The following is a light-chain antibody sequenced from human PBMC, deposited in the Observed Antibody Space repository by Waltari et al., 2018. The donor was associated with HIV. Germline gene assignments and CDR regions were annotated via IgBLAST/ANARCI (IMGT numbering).Light chain of an antibody. CDR3: QQERT. J-gene: IGKJ1*01. V-gene: IGKV3-20*01. CDR2: GAS. Sequence: EIVLTQSPGTLSLSPGERATLSCRASQSVSSSYLAWYQQKRGQAPRLLIYGASTRTSGSRERWRGITSTTSLMDTINRLEYEDFELCNCQQERTFGQGTKVEIK. CDR1: QSVSSSY.